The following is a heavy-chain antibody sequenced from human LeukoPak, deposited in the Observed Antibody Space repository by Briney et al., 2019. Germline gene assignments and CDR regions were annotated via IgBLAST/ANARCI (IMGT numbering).Heavy chain of an antibody. CDR1: GFTFSDYY. D-gene: IGHD1-7*01. V-gene: IGHV3-11*04. CDR3: ARWGDHGTRDAFDI. CDR2: ISSSGSTI. J-gene: IGHJ3*02. Sequence: GGSLRLSCAASGFTFSDYYMSWIRQAPGKGLEWVSYISSSGSTIYYADSVKGRFSISRDNAKNSLYLQMNSLRAEDTAVYYCARWGDHGTRDAFDIWGQGTMVTVSS.